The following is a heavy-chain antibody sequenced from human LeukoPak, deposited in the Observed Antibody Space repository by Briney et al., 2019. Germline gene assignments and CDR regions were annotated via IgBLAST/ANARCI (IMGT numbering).Heavy chain of an antibody. CDR1: GGSFSGYY. CDR3: ARSYSSGWYHC. CDR2: INHSGST. D-gene: IGHD6-19*01. Sequence: PSETLSLTCAVYGGSFSGYYWSWIRQPPGKGLEWIGEINHSGSTNYNPSLKSRVTISVDTSKNQFSLKLSSVTAADTAMYYCARSYSSGWYHCWGQGTLVTVSS. V-gene: IGHV4-34*01. J-gene: IGHJ4*02.